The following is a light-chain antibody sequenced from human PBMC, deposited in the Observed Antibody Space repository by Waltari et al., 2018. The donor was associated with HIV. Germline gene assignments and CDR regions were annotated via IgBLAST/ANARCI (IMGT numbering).Light chain of an antibody. J-gene: IGKJ1*01. CDR2: GAS. CDR1: QSVSSTY. Sequence: DIVLTQSPGTLSLSLGARATLSCRASQSVSSTYLAWYQQKPGQAPRLLIYGASSRATGIPDRFSGSGSGTDFTLTISRLEPEDFAVYYCQQYGSSPQTFGQGTKVEIK. V-gene: IGKV3-20*01. CDR3: QQYGSSPQT.